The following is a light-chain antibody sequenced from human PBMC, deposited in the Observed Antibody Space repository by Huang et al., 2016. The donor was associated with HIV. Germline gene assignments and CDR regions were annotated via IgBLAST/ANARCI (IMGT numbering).Light chain of an antibody. CDR1: QSVIYSSNNKNY. J-gene: IGKJ1*01. CDR3: QQYYRTPRT. CDR2: GAA. V-gene: IGKV4-1*01. Sequence: DIVMTQSPDSLAVSLGERATINCKSSQSVIYSSNNKNYLGGYQQKSGQPPKLLIYGAATREVGVPDRFSGSGSGTDFTLTISNLQAEDVAVYYCQQYYRTPRTFGQGTKVEIK.